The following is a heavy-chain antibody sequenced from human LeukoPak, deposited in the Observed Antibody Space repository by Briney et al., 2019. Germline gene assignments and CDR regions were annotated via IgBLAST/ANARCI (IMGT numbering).Heavy chain of an antibody. V-gene: IGHV1-8*01. D-gene: IGHD3-3*01. CDR1: GYTFTSYD. J-gene: IGHJ6*03. Sequence: ASVTVSCKASGYTFTSYDINWVRRAPGQGLEWMGWMNPNSGNTGYARKFQGRVTMTRNTSISTAYMELSSLRSEDTAVYYCARTRPRITIFGVAQNYYYMDVWGKGTTVTVSS. CDR2: MNPNSGNT. CDR3: ARTRPRITIFGVAQNYYYMDV.